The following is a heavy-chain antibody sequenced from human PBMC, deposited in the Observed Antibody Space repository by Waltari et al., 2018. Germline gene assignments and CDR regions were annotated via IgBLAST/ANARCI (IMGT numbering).Heavy chain of an antibody. D-gene: IGHD3-10*01. CDR3: ARGSDY. CDR2: ISYDGSNK. Sequence: QVQLVESGGGVVQPGRSLRLSCAASGFTFSSYAMPWVRQAPGKGLEWVAVISYDGSNKYYADSVKGRFTISRDNSKNTLYLQMNSLRAEDTAVYYCARGSDYWGQGTLVTVSS. J-gene: IGHJ4*02. CDR1: GFTFSSYA. V-gene: IGHV3-30*01.